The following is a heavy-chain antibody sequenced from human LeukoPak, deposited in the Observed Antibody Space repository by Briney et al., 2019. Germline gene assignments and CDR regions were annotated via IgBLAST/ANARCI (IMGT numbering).Heavy chain of an antibody. J-gene: IGHJ4*02. D-gene: IGHD3-22*01. Sequence: ASVKVSCKVSGYTLTELSMHWVRQAPGKGLEWMGGFDPEDGETIYAQKFQGRVTMTEDTSTDTAYMELSSLRSEDTAVYYCAKDLPRPYYLDSTDYYLPGGWGQGTLVTVPS. CDR3: AKDLPRPYYLDSTDYYLPGG. CDR2: FDPEDGET. CDR1: GYTLTELS. V-gene: IGHV1-24*01.